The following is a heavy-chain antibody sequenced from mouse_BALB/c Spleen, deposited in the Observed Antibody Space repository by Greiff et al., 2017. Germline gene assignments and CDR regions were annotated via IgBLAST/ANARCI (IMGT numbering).Heavy chain of an antibody. CDR2: ISSGGSYT. J-gene: IGHJ3*01. CDR1: GFTFSSYA. Sequence: EVMLVESGGGLVKPGGSLKLSCAASGFTFSSYAMSWVRQSPEKRLEWVAEISSGGSYTYYPDTVTGRFTISRDNAKNTLYLEMSSLRSEDTAMYYCARDAGYGNPFAYWGQGTLVTVSA. D-gene: IGHD2-10*02. CDR3: ARDAGYGNPFAY. V-gene: IGHV5-9-4*01.